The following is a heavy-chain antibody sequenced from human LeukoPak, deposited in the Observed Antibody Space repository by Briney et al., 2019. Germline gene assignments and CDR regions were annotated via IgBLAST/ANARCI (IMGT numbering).Heavy chain of an antibody. V-gene: IGHV2-5*01. D-gene: IGHD2-21*01. CDR1: GFSLSTIGVG. Sequence: SGPTLVNPTQTLTLTCTFSGFSLSTIGVGVGWIRQPPGKALEWLALIYWNDDKRYSPSLKSRLTITKDTSKNQVVLTMTNMDPVDTATYYCAHRGLGIANFDYWGQGTLVTVSS. CDR3: AHRGLGIANFDY. J-gene: IGHJ4*02. CDR2: IYWNDDK.